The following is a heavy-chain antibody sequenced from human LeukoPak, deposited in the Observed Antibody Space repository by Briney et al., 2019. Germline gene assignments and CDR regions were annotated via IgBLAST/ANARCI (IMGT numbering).Heavy chain of an antibody. D-gene: IGHD3-22*01. CDR1: GFTFSSYR. CDR2: IKQNRSEK. J-gene: IGHJ4*02. CDR3: ARERYYDSSVDY. Sequence: GGSLRLSCAASGFTFSSYRMSWGRQAPGKGLEGVAKIKQNRSEKYYVDSVKGRFTISRDNAKNSLYLQMNSLRAEDTAVYYCARERYYDSSVDYWGQGTLVTVSS. V-gene: IGHV3-7*01.